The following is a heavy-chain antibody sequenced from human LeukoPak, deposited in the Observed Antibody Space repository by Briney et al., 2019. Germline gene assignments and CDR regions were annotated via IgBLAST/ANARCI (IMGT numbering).Heavy chain of an antibody. Sequence: LSGGSLRLSCAASGFTFSNYAMNWVRQAPGKGLEWVSAISGSGGSTYYADSVKGRFTISRDNSKNTLYLQMNSLRAEDTAVYYCAKDEYCSSTSCSDYWGQGTLVTVSS. D-gene: IGHD2-2*01. J-gene: IGHJ4*02. CDR3: AKDEYCSSTSCSDY. CDR2: ISGSGGST. CDR1: GFTFSNYA. V-gene: IGHV3-23*01.